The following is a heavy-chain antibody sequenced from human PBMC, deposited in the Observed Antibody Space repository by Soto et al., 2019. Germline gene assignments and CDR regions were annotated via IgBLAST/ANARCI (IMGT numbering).Heavy chain of an antibody. CDR3: ADGYYYEGYGMDV. CDR1: GGSFSGYY. D-gene: IGHD3-10*01. CDR2: INYSGST. J-gene: IGHJ6*02. Sequence: SETLSLTCAVYGGSFSGYYWSWIRQPPGKGLEWIGSINYSGSTYYNPSLKSRVTISVDTSKNQFSLKLSSVTAADTAVYYCADGYYYEGYGMDVWGQGTTVTVSS. V-gene: IGHV4-34*01.